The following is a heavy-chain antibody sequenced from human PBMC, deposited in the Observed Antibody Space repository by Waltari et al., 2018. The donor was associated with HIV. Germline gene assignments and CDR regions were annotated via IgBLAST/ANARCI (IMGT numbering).Heavy chain of an antibody. CDR2: FDPEDGET. V-gene: IGHV1-24*01. D-gene: IGHD6-13*01. Sequence: QVQLVQSGAEVKKPGASVKVSCKVSGYTLTELSMHWVRQAPGKGLEWMGGFDPEDGETIDAQKCQGRVTMTEDTSTDAAYMERGSLRAEDTAVYYCATGPIVGIAAAAPIWFDPWGQGTLVTVSS. CDR1: GYTLTELS. J-gene: IGHJ5*02. CDR3: ATGPIVGIAAAAPIWFDP.